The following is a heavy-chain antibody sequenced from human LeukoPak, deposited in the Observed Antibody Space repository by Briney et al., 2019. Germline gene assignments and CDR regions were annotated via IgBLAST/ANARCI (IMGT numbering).Heavy chain of an antibody. CDR1: GFTFSSQA. Sequence: GGSLRLSCAASGFTFSSQAMSWVRQAPAKGLKWVSAISASGGITSYAGSVKGRFTIYRDNSKNALYVRMNSLRDEHWAVYYCAKWLTLGGWSDSWGQGTLVSVSS. J-gene: IGHJ4*02. CDR3: AKWLTLGGWSDS. CDR2: ISASGGIT. D-gene: IGHD6-19*01. V-gene: IGHV3-23*01.